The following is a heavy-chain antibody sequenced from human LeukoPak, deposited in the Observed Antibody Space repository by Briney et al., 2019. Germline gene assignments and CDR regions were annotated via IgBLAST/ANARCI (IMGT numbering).Heavy chain of an antibody. Sequence: GGSLRLSCAASGSTFNNYGMTWVRQAPGKGLEWVSSISGTSGSTYYADSVKGRFTISRDNSKNTLYLQMNSLRAEDTAVYYCARYYNMDVWGQGATVTVSS. J-gene: IGHJ6*02. CDR1: GSTFNNYG. CDR2: ISGTSGST. V-gene: IGHV3-23*01. CDR3: ARYYNMDV.